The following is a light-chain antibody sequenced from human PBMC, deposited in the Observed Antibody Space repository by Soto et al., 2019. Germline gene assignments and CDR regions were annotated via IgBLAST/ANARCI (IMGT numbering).Light chain of an antibody. Sequence: DLIMTQNTSSLSASVGDRVAITCRVSQGISSYLNWYRQKPGRAPKLLIYDASSLQGGVPSRFSGSGSGTDFTLTISRLEPEDFAVYYCQQYGSSPPISSGQRTRPEL. CDR2: DAS. CDR3: QQYGSSPPIS. V-gene: IGKV1-39*01. CDR1: QGISSY. J-gene: IGKJ5*01.